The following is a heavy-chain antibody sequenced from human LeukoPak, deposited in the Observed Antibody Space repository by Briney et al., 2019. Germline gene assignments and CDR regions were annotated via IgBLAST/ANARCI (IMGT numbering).Heavy chain of an antibody. CDR1: GVSIISSDYH. D-gene: IGHD2-15*01. CDR2: ISYSGNT. CDR3: ARHCCSGPAKRVFDI. V-gene: IGHV4-39*01. J-gene: IGHJ3*02. Sequence: PSETLSLTCTVSGVSIISSDYHWGWVRQPPGKGLEWIGTISYSGNTDYNPSLRSRVTISVATSNNQFSLRLGSVTAADTAVYHCARHCCSGPAKRVFDIWGQGTMVTVSS.